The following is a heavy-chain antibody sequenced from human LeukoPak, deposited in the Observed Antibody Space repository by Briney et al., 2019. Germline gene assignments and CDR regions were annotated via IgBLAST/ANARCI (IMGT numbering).Heavy chain of an antibody. D-gene: IGHD5-18*01. CDR1: GFTFDDYA. J-gene: IGHJ4*02. CDR2: ISWDGGST. Sequence: PGGSLRLSCAASGFTFDDYAMHWVRQAPGKGLEWVSLISWDGGSTYYADFVKGRFTISRDNSKNSLYLQVNSLRAEDTALYYCAKDLYSYGLAGRDYWGQGTLVTVSS. CDR3: AKDLYSYGLAGRDY. V-gene: IGHV3-43D*03.